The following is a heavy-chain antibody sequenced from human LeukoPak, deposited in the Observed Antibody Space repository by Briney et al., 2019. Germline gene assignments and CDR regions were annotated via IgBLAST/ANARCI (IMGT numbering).Heavy chain of an antibody. D-gene: IGHD3-10*01. V-gene: IGHV1-46*01. CDR3: ARDHEYYYGSGSYYPGGCDY. CDR1: GYTFTSYY. Sequence: ASVKVSCKASGYTFTSYYMHWVRQAPGQGLEWMGIINPSGGSTSYAQKFQGRVTMTRDTSTSTVYMELRSLRSEDTAGYYCARDHEYYYGSGSYYPGGCDYWGQGTLVTVSS. J-gene: IGHJ4*02. CDR2: INPSGGST.